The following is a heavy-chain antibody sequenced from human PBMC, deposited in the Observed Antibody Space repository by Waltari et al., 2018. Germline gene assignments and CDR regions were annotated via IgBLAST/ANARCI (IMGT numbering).Heavy chain of an antibody. D-gene: IGHD6-13*01. J-gene: IGHJ4*02. CDR2: IYSSGTT. CDR3: ARVSAAGGTRLFDY. CDR1: VGSLNNYY. V-gene: IGHV4-59*01. Sequence: QVQLQESGPGLVKPSETLSLTRTVPVGSLNNYYRTWIRQPPGKGLEWIGFIYSSGTTHYTPSLKSRVTISIDTSKNQFSLNLSSVTAADTAVYYCARVSAAGGTRLFDYWGQGTLVTVSS.